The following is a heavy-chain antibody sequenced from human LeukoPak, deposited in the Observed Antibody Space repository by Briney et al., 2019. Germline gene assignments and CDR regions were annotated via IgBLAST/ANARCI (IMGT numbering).Heavy chain of an antibody. V-gene: IGHV4-59*08. CDR2: IYYSGST. CDR3: ARQEMAIIMLTWWFDP. D-gene: IGHD5-24*01. CDR1: GGSISSYY. J-gene: IGHJ5*02. Sequence: SETLSLTCTVSGGSISSYYWSWIRQPPGKGLEWIGYIYYSGSTNYNPSLKSRVTISVDTSKNQFSLKLSSVTAADTAVYYCARQEMAIIMLTWWFDPWGQGTLVTVSS.